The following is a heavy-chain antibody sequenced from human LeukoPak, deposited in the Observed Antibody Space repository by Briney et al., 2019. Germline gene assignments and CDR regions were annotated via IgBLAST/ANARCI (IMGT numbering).Heavy chain of an antibody. Sequence: PSQTLSLTCAVSGDSVSNKNAAWNWIRQSPSRGLEWLGRTYYMSEWHTDYAFSIKGRITINADTSKNQFSLQLGYVTPEDTAVYYCASGWALSWGQGTLVTVSS. V-gene: IGHV6-1*01. J-gene: IGHJ5*02. CDR3: ASGWALS. CDR1: GDSVSNKNAA. D-gene: IGHD1-26*01. CDR2: TYYMSEWHT.